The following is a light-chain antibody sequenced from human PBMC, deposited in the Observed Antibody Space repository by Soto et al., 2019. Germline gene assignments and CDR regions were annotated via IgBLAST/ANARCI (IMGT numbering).Light chain of an antibody. J-gene: IGLJ1*01. V-gene: IGLV2-14*01. CDR2: EVS. CDR3: ISYTGSSTSYV. Sequence: QSVLTQPASVSGSPGQSITISCSGTSSDVGSYDHVAWYQQFPGKTPKLMICEVSNRPSGVSSRFSGSKSGNTASLTISGLQAEDEADYYCISYTGSSTSYVFGSGTKGTVL. CDR1: SSDVGSYDH.